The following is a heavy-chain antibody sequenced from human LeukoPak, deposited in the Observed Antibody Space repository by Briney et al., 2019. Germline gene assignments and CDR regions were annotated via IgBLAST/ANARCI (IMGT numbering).Heavy chain of an antibody. V-gene: IGHV4-59*01. CDR1: GGPIRSYF. CDR3: ARVMQADYDTMGYFHGVYDI. J-gene: IGHJ3*02. Sequence: PSETLSLTCSVSGGPIRSYFWSWIRQSPGKGLEWMGQIYYSGSTNYNPSFKSRVTISVDTSMNQFSLKLSSVTAADTAVYYCARVMQADYDTMGYFHGVYDIWGQGTMVTVSS. D-gene: IGHD3-22*01. CDR2: IYYSGST.